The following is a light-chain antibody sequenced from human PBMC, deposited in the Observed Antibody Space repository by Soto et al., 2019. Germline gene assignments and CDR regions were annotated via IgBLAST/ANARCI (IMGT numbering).Light chain of an antibody. CDR2: DVS. CDR1: SSDVGGYNY. V-gene: IGLV2-11*01. CDR3: CSYAGSYTFYV. Sequence: QSALTQPRSVSGSPGQSVTISCTGTSSDVGGYNYVSWYQQHPGKAPKLMICDVSKRPSGVPDRFSGSKSGNTASLTISGLQAEDEADYNCCSYAGSYTFYVFGTGTKLTVL. J-gene: IGLJ1*01.